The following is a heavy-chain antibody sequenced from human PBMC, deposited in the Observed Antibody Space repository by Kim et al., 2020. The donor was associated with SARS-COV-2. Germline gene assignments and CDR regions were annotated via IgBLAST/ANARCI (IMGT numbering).Heavy chain of an antibody. CDR3: TTDSGYSSGLDY. D-gene: IGHD6-19*01. J-gene: IGHJ4*02. Sequence: DYAAPVKGRFTISRDDSKNTLYLQMNSLKTEDTAVYYCTTDSGYSSGLDYWGQGTLVTVSS. V-gene: IGHV3-15*01.